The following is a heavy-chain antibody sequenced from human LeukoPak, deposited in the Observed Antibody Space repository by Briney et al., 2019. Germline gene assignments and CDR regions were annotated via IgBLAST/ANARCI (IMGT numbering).Heavy chain of an antibody. D-gene: IGHD6-13*01. CDR1: GFTFSSYG. CDR3: AKGEGIAAAVPSAFDI. Sequence: GGSLRLSCAASGFTFSSYGMHWVRQAPGKGLERVAVISYDGSNKYYADSVKDRFTISRDNSKNTLYLQMNSLRAEDTAVYYCAKGEGIAAAVPSAFDIWGQGTMVTVSS. V-gene: IGHV3-30*18. J-gene: IGHJ3*02. CDR2: ISYDGSNK.